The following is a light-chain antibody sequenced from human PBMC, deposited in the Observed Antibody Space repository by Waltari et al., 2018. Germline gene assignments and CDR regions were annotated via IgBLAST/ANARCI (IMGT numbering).Light chain of an antibody. J-gene: IGLJ2*01. Sequence: SYELTQPPSVSVSPGQTARITCSGDALPKQYAYWYQQKPGQAPVLVIYKDSERPSGIPERFSGSSSWTTVTLTISGVQAEDEADYYCQSADSSGTYPFGGGTKLTVL. CDR3: QSADSSGTYP. V-gene: IGLV3-25*03. CDR1: ALPKQY. CDR2: KDS.